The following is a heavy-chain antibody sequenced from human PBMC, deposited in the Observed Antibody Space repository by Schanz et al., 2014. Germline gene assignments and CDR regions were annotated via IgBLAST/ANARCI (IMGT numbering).Heavy chain of an antibody. Sequence: QVQLVESGGGLVKPGGSLSLSCTASGFTFRDYQMTWIRQAPGKGLEWVSYITSGSAKFYADSVKGRFTISRDNAKNSLYLQMNSLRAEDTAVYYCAREKRRTEVVLDHWGQGTLVTVSS. CDR3: AREKRRTEVVLDH. V-gene: IGHV3-11*01. CDR2: ITSGSAK. CDR1: GFTFRDYQ. J-gene: IGHJ4*02.